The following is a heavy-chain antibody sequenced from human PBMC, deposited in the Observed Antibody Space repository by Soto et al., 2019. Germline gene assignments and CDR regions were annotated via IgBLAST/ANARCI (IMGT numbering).Heavy chain of an antibody. Sequence: VKVSWKAHGYPLTGYYMRLVRQAPGQGLEWMGIINASGGSTSYAQKFQGRVTMTSDTSTSTVYMGLSSLRSEDTAVYYCANGFGSRYCSGGSCYSYPPRYSYYCMDVWVQGTTVTV. V-gene: IGHV1-46*01. CDR1: GYPLTGYY. D-gene: IGHD2-15*01. CDR3: ANGFGSRYCSGGSCYSYPPRYSYYCMDV. J-gene: IGHJ6*02. CDR2: INASGGST.